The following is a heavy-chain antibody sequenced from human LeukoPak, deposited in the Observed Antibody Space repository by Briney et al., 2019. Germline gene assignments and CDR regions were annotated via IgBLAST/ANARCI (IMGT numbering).Heavy chain of an antibody. CDR1: GFTFSSYA. Sequence: GGSLRLSCAASGFTFSSYAMSWVRQAPGKGLEWVSAIGGGSGSTYYADSVKGRFTISRDNSKNTLFLHMSSLRAEDTAVYYCAKEHYYDSQRGWFDPWGQGTLVTVSS. J-gene: IGHJ5*02. V-gene: IGHV3-23*01. D-gene: IGHD3-22*01. CDR2: IGGGSGST. CDR3: AKEHYYDSQRGWFDP.